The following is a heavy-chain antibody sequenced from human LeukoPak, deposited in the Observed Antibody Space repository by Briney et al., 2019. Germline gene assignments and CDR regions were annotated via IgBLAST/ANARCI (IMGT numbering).Heavy chain of an antibody. Sequence: PSETLSFTCTVSGVSISSYYWSWIRQPPGKGLEWIGYIYYSGSTNYNPSLKSRVTISVDTSKNQFSLKLSSVTAADTAVYYCARSPDYGDYFDYWGQGTLVTVSS. CDR2: IYYSGST. D-gene: IGHD4-17*01. V-gene: IGHV4-59*01. CDR3: ARSPDYGDYFDY. CDR1: GVSISSYY. J-gene: IGHJ4*02.